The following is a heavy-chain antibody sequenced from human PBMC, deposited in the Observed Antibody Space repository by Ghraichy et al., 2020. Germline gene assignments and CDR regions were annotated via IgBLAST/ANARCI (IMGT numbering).Heavy chain of an antibody. V-gene: IGHV3-66*01. Sequence: GGSLRLSCVASGFTVKKNYMTWVRQVPGAGLEWVAALYSGGNSYYADSVRGRFTISRDDVKNTLYLQMNNVRVEDTAIFYCAMMEREPNPPYMDVWGKGITVSVSS. J-gene: IGHJ6*03. CDR1: GFTVKKNY. CDR2: LYSGGNS. D-gene: IGHD1-14*01. CDR3: AMMEREPNPPYMDV.